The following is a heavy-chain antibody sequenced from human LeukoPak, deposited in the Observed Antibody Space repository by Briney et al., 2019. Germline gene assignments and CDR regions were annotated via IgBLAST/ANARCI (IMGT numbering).Heavy chain of an antibody. D-gene: IGHD5-12*01. J-gene: IGHJ4*02. CDR1: GFAFADYS. CDR3: ARVLVATIDPFDY. CDR2: IYSGGST. Sequence: GGSLRLSCTTSGFAFADYSMSWFRQAPGKGLEWVSVIYSGGSTYYADSVKGRFTISRDNSKNTLYLQMDSLRAEDTAVYYCARVLVATIDPFDYWGQGTLVTVSS. V-gene: IGHV3-53*01.